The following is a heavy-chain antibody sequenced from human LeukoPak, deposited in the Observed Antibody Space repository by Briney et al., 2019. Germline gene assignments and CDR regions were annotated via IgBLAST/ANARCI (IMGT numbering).Heavy chain of an antibody. Sequence: PGGSLRLSCAASGFTLSSYAMSWVRQPPGKGLEWVSAISGSGGSTYYADSVKGRCTISRDNSKNTLYLQMNSLRAEDTAVYYCAKGIVGATRKINFFDYWGQGTLVTVSS. CDR2: ISGSGGST. CDR3: AKGIVGATRKINFFDY. CDR1: GFTLSSYA. D-gene: IGHD1-26*01. V-gene: IGHV3-23*01. J-gene: IGHJ4*02.